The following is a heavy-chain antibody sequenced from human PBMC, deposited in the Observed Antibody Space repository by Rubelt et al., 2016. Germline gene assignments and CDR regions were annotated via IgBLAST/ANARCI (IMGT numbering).Heavy chain of an antibody. D-gene: IGHD3-22*01. CDR1: GFTFSSYS. CDR2: ISSSSSYI. V-gene: IGHV3-21*01. Sequence: EVQLVESGGGLVKPGGSLRLSCAASGFTFSSYSMNWVHQAPGKGLEWVSSISSSSSYIYYADSVTGRFTVSRDNAKNSLYLQMNSLRAEDTAVYYCATFDSSGYSTDAFDIWGQGTMVTVSS. CDR3: ATFDSSGYSTDAFDI. J-gene: IGHJ3*02.